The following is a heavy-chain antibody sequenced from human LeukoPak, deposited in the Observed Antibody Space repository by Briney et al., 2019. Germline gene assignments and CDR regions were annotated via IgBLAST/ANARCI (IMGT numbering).Heavy chain of an antibody. J-gene: IGHJ4*02. V-gene: IGHV3-23*01. CDR1: GFSFTTYA. CDR3: AKAICGGGCFYAADY. D-gene: IGHD2/OR15-2a*01. Sequence: GGSLRLSCAAYGFSFTTYAMTWVRQAPGKGLEWVSGINNRGDETFYVDYVKGRFTISRDNSKNTVFLEMNSLRAEDSAVYYCAKAICGGGCFYAADYGGQGPGVPVPP. CDR2: INNRGDET.